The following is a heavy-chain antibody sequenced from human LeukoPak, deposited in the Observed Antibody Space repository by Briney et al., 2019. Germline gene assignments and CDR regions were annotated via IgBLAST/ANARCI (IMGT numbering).Heavy chain of an antibody. CDR2: INSDGSTT. V-gene: IGHV3-74*01. Sequence: GGSLRLSCAASGFTFSSYWMHWVRQAPGKGLVWVSRINSDGSTTNNPDPVKGRFTISRDNAKNTLYLQRNSLRAEDTAVYYCARDGSDDFWSGYYTGEYYVDYWGQGTLVTVSS. CDR1: GFTFSSYW. D-gene: IGHD3-3*01. CDR3: ARDGSDDFWSGYYTGEYYVDY. J-gene: IGHJ4*02.